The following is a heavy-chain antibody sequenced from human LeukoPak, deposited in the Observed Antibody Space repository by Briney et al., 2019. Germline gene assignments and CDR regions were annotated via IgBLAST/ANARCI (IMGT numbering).Heavy chain of an antibody. V-gene: IGHV4-4*09. Sequence: SETLSLTCTASGGSISSYYWSWIRQPPGKGLEWIGFIYTSGSTNYNPSLKSRVTISVYTSKNQFSLTLSSVTAADPAVYYCASWKGPQLPTTSPDSYYYYMDVWGKGTTVTVSS. CDR3: ASWKGPQLPTTSPDSYYYYMDV. CDR1: GGSISSYY. D-gene: IGHD2-2*01. J-gene: IGHJ6*03. CDR2: IYTSGST.